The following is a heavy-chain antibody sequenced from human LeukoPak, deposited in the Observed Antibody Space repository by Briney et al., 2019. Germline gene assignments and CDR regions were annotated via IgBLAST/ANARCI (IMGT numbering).Heavy chain of an antibody. V-gene: IGHV3-21*01. Sequence: GGSLRLSCAASGFTFISYSMNWVRQAPGKGLEWVSSISSSSSYIYYADSVNGRFTISRDNSKNTLSLQMNSLRAEDTAMYYCAKSPSGRSRISRFDYWGQGILVTVSS. CDR3: AKSPSGRSRISRFDY. D-gene: IGHD1-26*01. J-gene: IGHJ4*02. CDR2: ISSSSSYI. CDR1: GFTFISYS.